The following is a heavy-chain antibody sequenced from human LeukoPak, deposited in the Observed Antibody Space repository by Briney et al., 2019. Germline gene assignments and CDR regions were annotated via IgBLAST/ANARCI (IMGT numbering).Heavy chain of an antibody. CDR1: GGSISSYY. J-gene: IGHJ4*02. D-gene: IGHD1-26*01. Sequence: PSETLSLTCTVSGGSISSYYWSWIRQPAGKGLEWIGRIYTSGSTNYNPSLKSRVTMSVGTSKNQFSLKLSSVTAADTAVYYCARETPIVGATELFDYWGQGTLVTVSS. CDR3: ARETPIVGATELFDY. CDR2: IYTSGST. V-gene: IGHV4-4*07.